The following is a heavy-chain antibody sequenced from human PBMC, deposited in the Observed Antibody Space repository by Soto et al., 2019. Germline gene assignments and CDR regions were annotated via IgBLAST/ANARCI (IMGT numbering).Heavy chain of an antibody. V-gene: IGHV3-30-3*01. CDR2: ISYDGSNK. Sequence: GGSLRLSCAASGFTFSSYAMHWVRQAPGKGLEWVAVISYDGSNKYYADSVKGRFTISRDNSKNTLYLQMNSLRGEDTAVYYCARAAYSSSWNWFDPWGQGTLVTVSS. D-gene: IGHD6-13*01. CDR3: ARAAYSSSWNWFDP. J-gene: IGHJ5*02. CDR1: GFTFSSYA.